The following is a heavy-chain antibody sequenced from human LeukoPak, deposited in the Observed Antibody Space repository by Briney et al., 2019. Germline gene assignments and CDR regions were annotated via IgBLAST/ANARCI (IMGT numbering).Heavy chain of an antibody. V-gene: IGHV3-23*01. D-gene: IGHD2-15*01. Sequence: PGGSLRLSCAASGFTFSSYAMSWVRQAPGKGLEWVSAISGSGGSTYYADSVKGRFTISRDNSKNTLYLQMNSLRAEDTAVYYCAKDRDCSGGSCYSSPLDCWGQGTLVTVSS. J-gene: IGHJ4*02. CDR3: AKDRDCSGGSCYSSPLDC. CDR1: GFTFSSYA. CDR2: ISGSGGST.